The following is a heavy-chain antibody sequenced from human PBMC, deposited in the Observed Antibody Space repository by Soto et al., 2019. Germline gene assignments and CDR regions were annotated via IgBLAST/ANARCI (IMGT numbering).Heavy chain of an antibody. V-gene: IGHV4-34*01. CDR2: INHSXGT. D-gene: IGHD3-3*02. J-gene: IGHJ6*01. Sequence: SETLSLTCRVYGGSFSGYSWTWIRQAPGKGLEWIGEINHSXGTNYNSSLKSRVTISVDTSKNQFSLLLYSVTAADTALYYCARDRQYGHFWSGYQCEGPYGM. CDR1: GGSFSGYS. CDR3: ARDRQYGHFWSGYQCEGPYGM.